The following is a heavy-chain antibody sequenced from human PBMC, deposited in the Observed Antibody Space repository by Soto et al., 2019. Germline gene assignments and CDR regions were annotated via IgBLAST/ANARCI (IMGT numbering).Heavy chain of an antibody. CDR2: ITPFNGNT. CDR3: ASTSITMVRGVITEPYYYYGMDV. V-gene: IGHV1-45*02. Sequence: SVKVSCKASGYTLTYLYLHWVRQAPGQALEWMGWITPFNGNTNYAQKFQDRVTITRDRSMSTAYMELSSLRSEDTAMYYCASTSITMVRGVITEPYYYYGMDVWGQGTTVTVS. D-gene: IGHD3-10*01. CDR1: GYTLTYLY. J-gene: IGHJ6*02.